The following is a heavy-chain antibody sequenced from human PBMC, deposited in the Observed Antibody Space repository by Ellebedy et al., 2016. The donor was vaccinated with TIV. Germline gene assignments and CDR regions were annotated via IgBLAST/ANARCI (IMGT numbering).Heavy chain of an antibody. Sequence: GESLKISCVASGFTFRKYAMTWVRQAPGQGLEWVAAISGSGVNTYYADSVKGRFTISRDTSTSSLYLQMNSLRAGDTAIYYCAKFHGDYHPYYLDFWGQGTLVTVSS. CDR3: AKFHGDYHPYYLDF. J-gene: IGHJ4*02. V-gene: IGHV3-23*01. CDR1: GFTFRKYA. CDR2: ISGSGVNT. D-gene: IGHD4-17*01.